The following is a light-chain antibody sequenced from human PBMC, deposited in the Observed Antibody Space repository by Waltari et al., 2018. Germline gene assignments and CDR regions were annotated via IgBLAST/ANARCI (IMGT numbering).Light chain of an antibody. V-gene: IGKV1-5*01. CDR1: QNVYIW. Sequence: DIQMTQSPSTLSASVGDRVTITCRASQNVYIWLAWYQQKPGKAPNLLIYGASTLESGVPLRFSVSGSGTEFTLTISSLQPDDFATYYCQQYITYPLTFGGGARVEIK. J-gene: IGKJ4*01. CDR3: QQYITYPLT. CDR2: GAS.